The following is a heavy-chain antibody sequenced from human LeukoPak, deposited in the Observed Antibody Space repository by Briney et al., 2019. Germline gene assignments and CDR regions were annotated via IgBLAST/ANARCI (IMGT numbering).Heavy chain of an antibody. CDR2: IIPIFGTA. V-gene: IGHV1-69*05. Sequence: GASVKVSCKASGGTFSSYAISWVRQAPGQGLEWMGRIIPIFGTANYAQKFQGRVTITTDESTSTAYMELSSLRSEDTAVYYCARDRADSGSYRYYYYYYMDVWGKGTTVTVSS. CDR1: GGTFSSYA. J-gene: IGHJ6*03. D-gene: IGHD1-26*01. CDR3: ARDRADSGSYRYYYYYYMDV.